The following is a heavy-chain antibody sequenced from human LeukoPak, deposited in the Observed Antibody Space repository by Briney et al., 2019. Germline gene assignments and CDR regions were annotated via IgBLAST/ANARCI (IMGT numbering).Heavy chain of an antibody. D-gene: IGHD3-16*01. CDR1: GFTFSSYG. J-gene: IGHJ6*03. V-gene: IGHV3-53*01. Sequence: PGGSLRLSCAGSGFTFSSYGMSWVRQAPGKGLEWVSVIYSGGSTYYADSVKGRFTISRDNSKNTLYLQMNSLRAEDTAVYYCARDGDYMDVWGKGTTVTISS. CDR2: IYSGGST. CDR3: ARDGDYMDV.